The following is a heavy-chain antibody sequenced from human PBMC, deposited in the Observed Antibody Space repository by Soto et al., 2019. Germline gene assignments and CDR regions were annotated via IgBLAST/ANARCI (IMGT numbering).Heavy chain of an antibody. D-gene: IGHD5-12*01. CDR3: EKESGYDWALDS. CDR2: ISWNSATI. Sequence: EVQLLESGGGLVQPGRSLTLSCEASGFNFDDYGMHWVRQVPGKGLEWVSGISWNSATIGYADSVKGRFIISRDNAKKSLSLQMSSLRGADAALYYCEKESGYDWALDSWGQGTRVTVSS. J-gene: IGHJ4*02. CDR1: GFNFDDYG. V-gene: IGHV3-9*01.